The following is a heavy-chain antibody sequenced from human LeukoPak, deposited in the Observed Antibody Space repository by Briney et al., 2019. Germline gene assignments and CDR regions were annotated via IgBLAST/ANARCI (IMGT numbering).Heavy chain of an antibody. J-gene: IGHJ5*02. CDR1: NDSITSGGYY. D-gene: IGHD6-13*01. Sequence: SETLSLTCSVSNDSITSGGYYWTWIRQTPGKGLEWLGYIYFTGSTSYNPSLKSRITISLDTHKNQFSLNLSSLDAADTVVYFCARGLYSSTWFNWLDPWGPGILVTVSS. CDR3: ARGLYSSTWFNWLDP. CDR2: IYFTGST. V-gene: IGHV4-31*03.